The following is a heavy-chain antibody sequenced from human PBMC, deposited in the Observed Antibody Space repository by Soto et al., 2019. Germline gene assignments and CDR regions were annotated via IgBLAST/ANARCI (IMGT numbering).Heavy chain of an antibody. V-gene: IGHV3-23*01. CDR2: ISGSGGST. CDR1: GFTFSSYA. D-gene: IGHD3-3*01. CDR3: AKGGLYDFWSGYFPYYYYGMDV. Sequence: GSLRLSCAASGFTFSSYALSWVRQAPGTGLEWVSAISGSGGSTYYADSVKGRFTISRDNSKNTLYLQMNSLRAEDTAVYYCAKGGLYDFWSGYFPYYYYGMDVWGQGTTVTVSS. J-gene: IGHJ6*02.